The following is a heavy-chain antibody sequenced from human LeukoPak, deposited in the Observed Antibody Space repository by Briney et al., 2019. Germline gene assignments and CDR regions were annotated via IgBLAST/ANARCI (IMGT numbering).Heavy chain of an antibody. CDR1: GFTFSSYA. CDR2: ISSNGGSV. V-gene: IGHV3-64*04. CDR3: ARGGVYANNWFDP. D-gene: IGHD2-8*01. Sequence: GGSLRLSCSASGFTFSSYAMHWVRRAPGKGLEYVSVISSNGGSVYYADSVKGRFTISRDNSKNTLYLQINSLRAEDTAVYYCARGGVYANNWFDPWGQGTLVTVSS. J-gene: IGHJ5*02.